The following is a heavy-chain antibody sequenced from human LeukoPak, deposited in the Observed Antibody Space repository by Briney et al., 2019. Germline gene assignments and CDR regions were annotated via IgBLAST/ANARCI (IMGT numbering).Heavy chain of an antibody. J-gene: IGHJ1*01. D-gene: IGHD3-22*01. CDR2: IKTDGSEK. CDR1: GGSISSGGYY. V-gene: IGHV3-7*01. Sequence: PSETLSLTCTVSGGSISSGGYYWTWIRQHPGKGLQWVANIKTDGSEKYYVDSVKGRFTISRDNAKNSLYLQMNSLRAEDTAVYYCATYSSLNRREFQYWGQGTLLTVSS. CDR3: ATYSSLNRREFQY.